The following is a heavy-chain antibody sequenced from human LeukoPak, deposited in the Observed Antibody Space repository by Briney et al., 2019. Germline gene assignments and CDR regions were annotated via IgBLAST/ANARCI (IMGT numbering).Heavy chain of an antibody. Sequence: SETLSLTCTVSGGSIISYYWSWIRQPPGKGLEWIGYIYYSGNTNYNPSLKSRVTISLDTSRNQFSLKLSSVTAADTAVYYCASSVRYFDWFGFDPWGQGTLVTVSS. D-gene: IGHD3-9*01. J-gene: IGHJ5*02. CDR2: IYYSGNT. CDR1: GGSIISYY. CDR3: ASSVRYFDWFGFDP. V-gene: IGHV4-59*12.